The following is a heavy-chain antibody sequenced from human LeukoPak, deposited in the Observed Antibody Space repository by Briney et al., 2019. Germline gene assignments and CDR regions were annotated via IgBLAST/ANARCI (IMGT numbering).Heavy chain of an antibody. Sequence: SETLSLTCTVSGVSISSGGHYWSWIRQHPGKGLEWIGNIYYSGSTYYNPSLKSRVTISVDTSKNQFSLKLGSVTAADTAVYYCASDYGGNSKGDYWGQGTLVTVSS. J-gene: IGHJ4*02. CDR2: IYYSGST. D-gene: IGHD4-23*01. CDR3: ASDYGGNSKGDY. V-gene: IGHV4-31*03. CDR1: GVSISSGGHY.